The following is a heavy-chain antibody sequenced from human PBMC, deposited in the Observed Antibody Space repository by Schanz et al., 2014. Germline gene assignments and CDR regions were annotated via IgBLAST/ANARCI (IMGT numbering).Heavy chain of an antibody. Sequence: EVQLVESGGGLVPPGGSLRLSCAASGFNFSDYAMCWVRQAPGKGLEWVSAISGGGGTTYYTDSVKGRFTISRDNTKNSLFLQLNSLRADDTAVYYCARNRGSGGQNWYFDLWGRGTLVTVSS. D-gene: IGHD1-26*01. CDR1: GFNFSDYA. V-gene: IGHV3-23*04. CDR2: ISGGGGTT. J-gene: IGHJ2*01. CDR3: ARNRGSGGQNWYFDL.